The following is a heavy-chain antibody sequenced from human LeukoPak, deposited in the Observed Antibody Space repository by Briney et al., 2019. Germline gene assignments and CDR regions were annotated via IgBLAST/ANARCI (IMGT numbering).Heavy chain of an antibody. CDR3: AKRGATLGEFDP. J-gene: IGHJ5*02. V-gene: IGHV5-51*01. D-gene: IGHD5-24*01. CDR2: IYPGDFDI. CDR1: GYRFTNYW. Sequence: GESLKISCKGSGYRFTNYWIAWVRQMPGKGLDWMGIIYPGDFDIRYSPSFQGHVPISADKSSSPAYLQWSSLKASDTAMYYCAKRGATLGEFDPWGQGTLVTVSS.